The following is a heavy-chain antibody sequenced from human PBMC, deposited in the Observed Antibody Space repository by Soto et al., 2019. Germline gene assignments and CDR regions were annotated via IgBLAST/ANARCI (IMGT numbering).Heavy chain of an antibody. V-gene: IGHV1-18*01. CDR2: ISAYNGNT. Sequence: QVQLVQSGAEVKKPGASVKVSCKASGYTFTSYGISWVRQAPGQGLEWMGWISAYNGNTNYAQKLQGRVTMTSDTSTSTAYMELRSRTSDDTAVYYCARAPPRITIFDLVVYYGMDVWGQGTTVTVSS. J-gene: IGHJ6*02. CDR1: GYTFTSYG. D-gene: IGHD3-3*01. CDR3: ARAPPRITIFDLVVYYGMDV.